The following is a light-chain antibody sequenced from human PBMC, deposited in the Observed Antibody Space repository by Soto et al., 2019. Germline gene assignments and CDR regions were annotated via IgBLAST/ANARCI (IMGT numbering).Light chain of an antibody. Sequence: EFPQSLGTLPWIQREEASGFWKACQSVSSHLAWYQQKRGQAPRLLIYDASSRASGIPARFSGRGSATAFTLTVSSLEPEDFALYYCQQRSHVPPELTYGKGTRLEIK. CDR1: QSVSSH. V-gene: IGKV3-11*01. CDR2: DAS. J-gene: IGKJ5*01. CDR3: QQRSHVPPELT.